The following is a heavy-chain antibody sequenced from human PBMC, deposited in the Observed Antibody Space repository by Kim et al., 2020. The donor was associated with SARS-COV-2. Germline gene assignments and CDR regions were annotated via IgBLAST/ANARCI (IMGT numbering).Heavy chain of an antibody. CDR3: AATVTRAGSVSYGMDV. Sequence: SVKGRFTISRDNSKNTLYLQMNSLRAEDTAVYYCAATVTRAGSVSYGMDVWGQGTTVTVSS. J-gene: IGHJ6*02. D-gene: IGHD3-16*01. V-gene: IGHV3-30*03.